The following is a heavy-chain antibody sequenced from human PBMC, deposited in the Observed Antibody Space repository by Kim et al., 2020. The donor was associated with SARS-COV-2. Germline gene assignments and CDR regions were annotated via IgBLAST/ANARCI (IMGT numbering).Heavy chain of an antibody. CDR1: GFTVSSNY. D-gene: IGHD3-10*01. J-gene: IGHJ6*02. CDR3: ARDKRYYGSGSYYDYYYGMDV. Sequence: GGSLRLSCAASGFTVSSNYMSWVRQAPGKGLEWVSVIYSGGSTYYADSVKGRFTISRDNSKNTLYLQMNSLRAEDTAVYYCARDKRYYGSGSYYDYYYGMDVWGQGTTVTVSS. CDR2: IYSGGST. V-gene: IGHV3-53*01.